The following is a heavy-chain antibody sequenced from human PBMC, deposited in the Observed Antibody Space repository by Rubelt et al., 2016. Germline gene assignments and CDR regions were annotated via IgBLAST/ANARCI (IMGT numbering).Heavy chain of an antibody. CDR1: GFTFSSYA. CDR3: VKELGHYFGLDV. J-gene: IGHJ6*02. CDR2: ISGGGDST. Sequence: EVQLLESGGGLVQPGGSLRLSCAASGFTFSSYAMTWVRQAPGKGLEWVSVISGGGDSTYYADSVKGRFTISRDSSKNTLYLQMNGLRAEDTAVYYCVKELGHYFGLDVWGQGTTVSVAS. D-gene: IGHD7-27*01. V-gene: IGHV3-23*01.